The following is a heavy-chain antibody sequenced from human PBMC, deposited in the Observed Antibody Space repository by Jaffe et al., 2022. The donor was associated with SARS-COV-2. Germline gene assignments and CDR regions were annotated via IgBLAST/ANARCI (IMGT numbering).Heavy chain of an antibody. V-gene: IGHV3-30-3*01. D-gene: IGHD4-17*01. CDR2: ISYDGSNK. J-gene: IGHJ4*02. Sequence: QVQLVESGGGVVQPGRSLRLSCAASGFTFSSYAMHWVRQAPGKGLEWVAVISYDGSNKYYADSVKGRFTISRDNSKNTLYLQMNSLRAEDTAVYYCARDLVTTWVDYWGQGTLVTVSS. CDR1: GFTFSSYA. CDR3: ARDLVTTWVDY.